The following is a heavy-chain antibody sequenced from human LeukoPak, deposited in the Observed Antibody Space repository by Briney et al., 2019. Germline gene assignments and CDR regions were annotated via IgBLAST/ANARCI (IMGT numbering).Heavy chain of an antibody. CDR2: IKQDGSEK. CDR1: GFTFTKYW. CDR3: ARGLDCRSTSCYLDN. D-gene: IGHD2-2*01. V-gene: IGHV3-7*01. Sequence: GGTLRLSCAASGFTFTKYWMTWVRQAPGKGLEWVANIKQDGSEKFYVDSVKGRFTISRDNAKNSLDLQINSLGAEDTAVYYCARGLDCRSTSCYLDNWGQGTLVTVSS. J-gene: IGHJ4*02.